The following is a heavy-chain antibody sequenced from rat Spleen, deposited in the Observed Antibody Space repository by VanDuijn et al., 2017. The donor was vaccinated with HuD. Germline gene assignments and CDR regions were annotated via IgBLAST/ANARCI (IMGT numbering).Heavy chain of an antibody. Sequence: EVQLMESGAGLVQTGRSLKSSCAASGVPFSQHGMEWVRQAPTKGLEWVATISYDVRSTYSRYSVKGRFTISRDNAKSTLYLQMDSLRSEDTATYYCARPASSIPYYWYFDFWGPGTMVTVSS. CDR1: GVPFSQHG. D-gene: IGHD3-8*01. V-gene: IGHV5-29*01. J-gene: IGHJ1*01. CDR2: ISYDVRST. CDR3: ARPASSIPYYWYFDF.